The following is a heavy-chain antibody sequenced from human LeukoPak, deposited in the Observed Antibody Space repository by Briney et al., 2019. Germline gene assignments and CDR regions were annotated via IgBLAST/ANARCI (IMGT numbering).Heavy chain of an antibody. V-gene: IGHV3-21*01. CDR1: GFTFSSYS. Sequence: GGSLRLSCAASGFTFSSYSMNWVRQAPGKGLEWVSSISSSSSYIYYADSVKGRFTISRDNAKNSLYLQMNSLRAEDTAVYYCARATGAAVNFDYWGQGTPVTVSS. J-gene: IGHJ4*02. D-gene: IGHD6-13*01. CDR3: ARATGAAVNFDY. CDR2: ISSSSSYI.